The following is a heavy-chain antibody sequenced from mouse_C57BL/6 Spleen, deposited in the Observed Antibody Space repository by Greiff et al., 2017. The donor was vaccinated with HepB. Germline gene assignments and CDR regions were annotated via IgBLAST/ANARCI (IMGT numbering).Heavy chain of an antibody. CDR2: ISSGGDYI. D-gene: IGHD1-1*01. CDR1: GFTFSSYA. J-gene: IGHJ2*01. Sequence: MLVESGEGLVKPGGSLKLSCAASGFTFSSYAMSWVRQTPEKRLEWVAYISSGGDYIYYADTVKGRFTISRDNARNTLYLQMSSLKSEDTAMYYCTRDGYGSSFDYWGQGTTLTVSS. V-gene: IGHV5-9-1*02. CDR3: TRDGYGSSFDY.